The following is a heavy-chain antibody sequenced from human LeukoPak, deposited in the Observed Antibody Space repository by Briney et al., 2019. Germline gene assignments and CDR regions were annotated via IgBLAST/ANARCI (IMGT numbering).Heavy chain of an antibody. V-gene: IGHV3-48*03. CDR3: AKVGYFGSGSDFFYHYYMDV. CDR2: ISSSGSTI. J-gene: IGHJ6*03. Sequence: GGSPRLSCAASGFTFSSYEMNWVRQAPGKGLEWVSYISSSGSTIYYADSVKGRFTISRDNSKNTLSLQMNSLGPEDTGVYYCAKVGYFGSGSDFFYHYYMDVWGNGTTVIISS. D-gene: IGHD3-10*01. CDR1: GFTFSSYE.